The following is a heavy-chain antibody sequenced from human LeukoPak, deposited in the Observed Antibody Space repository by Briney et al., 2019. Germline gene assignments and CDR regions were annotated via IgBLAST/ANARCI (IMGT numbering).Heavy chain of an antibody. Sequence: PSETLSLTCAVYGGSFSGYYWSWIRQPPGKGLEWIGEINHSGSTNYNPSLKSRVTISVDTSKNQFSLKLSSVTAADTAVYYCARVRITFGGVDYWGQGTLVTVSS. CDR2: INHSGST. D-gene: IGHD3-16*01. J-gene: IGHJ4*02. CDR1: GGSFSGYY. V-gene: IGHV4-34*01. CDR3: ARVRITFGGVDY.